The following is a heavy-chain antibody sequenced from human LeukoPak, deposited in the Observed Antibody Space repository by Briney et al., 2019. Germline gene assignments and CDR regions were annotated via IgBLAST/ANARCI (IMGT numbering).Heavy chain of an antibody. J-gene: IGHJ4*02. Sequence: ASVKVSCKASGYTFTSYYMHWVRQAPGQGLEWMGMINPNGGVTNYAQKFQGRVTMTRDTSTSTVYMELSSLRSEDTAIYYCARITMTTVPYWGQGTLVTVSS. CDR2: INPNGGVT. D-gene: IGHD4-17*01. CDR3: ARITMTTVPY. V-gene: IGHV1-46*01. CDR1: GYTFTSYY.